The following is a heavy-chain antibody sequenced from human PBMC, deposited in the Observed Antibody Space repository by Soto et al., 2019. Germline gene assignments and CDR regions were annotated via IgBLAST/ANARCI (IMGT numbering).Heavy chain of an antibody. CDR3: ARDNRYRSYYYGMDV. CDR2: IYYSGST. CDR1: GGSIRSGGYY. J-gene: IGHJ6*02. D-gene: IGHD1-1*01. Sequence: QVQLQESGPGLVKPSQTLSLTCTVSGGSIRSGGYYWSWIRQHPGKGLEWIGYIYYSGSTYYNPSLKNRVTKAVDTSKNLFSLKLSAVTAADTAVYYCARDNRYRSYYYGMDVWGQGTTVTVSS. V-gene: IGHV4-31*03.